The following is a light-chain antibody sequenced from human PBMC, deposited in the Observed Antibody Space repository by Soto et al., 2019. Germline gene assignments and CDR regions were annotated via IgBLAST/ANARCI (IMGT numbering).Light chain of an antibody. Sequence: EIVLTQSPATLSLSPGERATLSCRASQSASNYFAWYQQKPGQAPRLLIYDVSKRATGIPARFSGSGSGTDFTLTISSLEPEDFAVYYCEQRANWPTFGQGTKVAIK. CDR3: EQRANWPT. CDR2: DVS. V-gene: IGKV3-11*01. CDR1: QSASNY. J-gene: IGKJ1*01.